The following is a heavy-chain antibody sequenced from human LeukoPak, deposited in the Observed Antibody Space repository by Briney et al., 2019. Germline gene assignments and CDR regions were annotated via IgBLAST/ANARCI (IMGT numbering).Heavy chain of an antibody. Sequence: ASVKVSCKASGYTFTGYYMHWVRQAPGQGLGWMGWINPNSGGTNYAQKFQGRVTMTRDTSISTAYMELSRLRSDDTAVYYCAGDLGVYAAGTTTRRLCGWFDPWGQGTLVTVSS. J-gene: IGHJ5*02. D-gene: IGHD6-13*01. CDR3: AGDLGVYAAGTTTRRLCGWFDP. CDR2: INPNSGGT. CDR1: GYTFTGYY. V-gene: IGHV1-2*02.